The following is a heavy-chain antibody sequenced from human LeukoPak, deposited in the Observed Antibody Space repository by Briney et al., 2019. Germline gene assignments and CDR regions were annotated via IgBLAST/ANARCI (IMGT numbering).Heavy chain of an antibody. V-gene: IGHV4-34*01. D-gene: IGHD3-16*01. CDR3: ARRHDYVWGSYGLD. J-gene: IGHJ4*02. Sequence: SETLSLTCAVYGGSFSGYYWSWIRQPPGKGLEWIGEINHSGSTNYNPSLKSRVTISVDTSKNQFSLKLSSVTAADTAVYYCARRHDYVWGSYGLDWGQGTLVTVSS. CDR1: GGSFSGYY. CDR2: INHSGST.